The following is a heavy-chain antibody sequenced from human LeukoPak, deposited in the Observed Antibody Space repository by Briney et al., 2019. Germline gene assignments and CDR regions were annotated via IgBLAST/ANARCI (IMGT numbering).Heavy chain of an antibody. D-gene: IGHD3-22*01. CDR1: GYTFTSYD. CDR3: ARARVGDSSGYYPYYFDY. J-gene: IGHJ4*02. V-gene: IGHV1-8*01. Sequence: GASVNVSCTASGYTFTSYDINWVRQATGQGLEWMGWMNPNSGNTGYAQKFQGRVTMTRNTSISTAYMELSSLRSEDTAVYYCARARVGDSSGYYPYYFDYWGQGTLVTVSS. CDR2: MNPNSGNT.